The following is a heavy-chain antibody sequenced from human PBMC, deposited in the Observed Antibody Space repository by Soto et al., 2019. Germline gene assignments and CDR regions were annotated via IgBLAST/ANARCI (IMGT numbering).Heavy chain of an antibody. CDR3: ARDVSPGSSSLYLDAFDI. J-gene: IGHJ3*02. V-gene: IGHV3-7*05. CDR2: IKKDGSKI. CDR1: GFSFASSW. D-gene: IGHD6-13*01. Sequence: EVQLVESGGDLVQPGGSLRLSCAASGFSFASSWMTWVRQAPGKGLEWVANIKKDGSKINYLDSVRGRFTASRDNAKNSLYREMNSLRAEDTALYYCARDVSPGSSSLYLDAFDIWGQGTMVTVSS.